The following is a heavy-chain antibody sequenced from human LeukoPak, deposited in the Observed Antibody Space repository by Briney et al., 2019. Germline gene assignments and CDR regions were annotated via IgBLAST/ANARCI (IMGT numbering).Heavy chain of an antibody. J-gene: IGHJ4*02. D-gene: IGHD3-10*01. CDR3: AKDQGGSYYGSGSLDY. Sequence: GGSLRLSCVASGFSFSGYGMCWVRQAPGKGLEWVSAIGNSGDNIHYADSVKGRFSISRDNSKSTLYLEMNSLRAEDTAVYYCAKDQGGSYYGSGSLDYWGQGTLVTVSS. V-gene: IGHV3-23*01. CDR2: IGNSGDNI. CDR1: GFSFSGYG.